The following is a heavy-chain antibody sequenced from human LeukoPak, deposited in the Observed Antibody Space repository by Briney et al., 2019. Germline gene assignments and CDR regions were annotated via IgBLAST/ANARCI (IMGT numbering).Heavy chain of an antibody. CDR1: GFTFSRHS. Sequence: PGGSLRLSCAASGFTFSRHSINWFRQAPGKGLEWVSSISSSSSYIYYADSVKGRFTISRDNSKNPLYLQMNSLRAEDTAVYYCARDSGNYLDAFDIWGQGTMVTVSS. CDR3: ARDSGNYLDAFDI. D-gene: IGHD1-7*01. V-gene: IGHV3-21*01. J-gene: IGHJ3*02. CDR2: ISSSSSYI.